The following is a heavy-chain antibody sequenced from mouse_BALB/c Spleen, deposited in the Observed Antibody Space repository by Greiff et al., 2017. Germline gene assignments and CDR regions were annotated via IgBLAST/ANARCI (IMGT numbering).Heavy chain of an antibody. CDR2: IWAGGST. CDR1: GFSLTSYG. CDR3: ARDRDPNWDHYYDD. V-gene: IGHV2-9*02. J-gene: IGHJ2*01. D-gene: IGHD4-1*01. Sequence: VKLMESGPGLVAPSQSLSITCTVSGFSLTSYGVHWVRQPPGKGLEWLGVIWAGGSTNYNSALMSRLSISKDNSKSQVFLKMNSLQTDDTAMYYCARDRDPNWDHYYDDWGQGTTLTVSS.